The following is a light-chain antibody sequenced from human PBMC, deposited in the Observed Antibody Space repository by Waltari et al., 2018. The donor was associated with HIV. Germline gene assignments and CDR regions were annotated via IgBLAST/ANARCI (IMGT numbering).Light chain of an antibody. J-gene: IGLJ1*01. V-gene: IGLV2-14*01. CDR2: EVS. Sequence: QSALTQPASVSGSPGQSITIPCPGTSSDVGGYNSVSWFQQHPGKAPQPMIYEVSNRPAGVSNRFSGSKSGNTASLTISGLQAEDEADYYCSSYTSSSTLVFGTGTKVTVL. CDR3: SSYTSSSTLV. CDR1: SSDVGGYNS.